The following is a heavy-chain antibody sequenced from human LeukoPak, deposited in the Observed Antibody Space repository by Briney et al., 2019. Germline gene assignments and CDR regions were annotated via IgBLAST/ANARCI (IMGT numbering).Heavy chain of an antibody. V-gene: IGHV3-23*01. Sequence: PGGSLRLSCAASGLTFSSYAMSWVRQAPGKGLEWVSAISGSGGSTYYADSVKGRFTISRDNSKNTLYLRMNSLRAEDTAVYYCATQRLVLSRIDYWGQGTLVTVSS. J-gene: IGHJ4*02. CDR2: ISGSGGST. D-gene: IGHD6-19*01. CDR3: ATQRLVLSRIDY. CDR1: GLTFSSYA.